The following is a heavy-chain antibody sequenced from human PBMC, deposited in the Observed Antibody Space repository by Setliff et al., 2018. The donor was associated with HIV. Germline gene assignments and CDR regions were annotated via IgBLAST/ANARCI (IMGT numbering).Heavy chain of an antibody. CDR1: GGSISGSNYY. CDR2: IYYSGST. Sequence: SETLSLTCTVSGGSISGSNYYWGWIRQPPGKGLEWVGSIYYSGSTYYSPSLKSRVTISVDTSKNQFSLTLTSVTAADTSVYYCARQQHSSDLKIWNYWGQGTLVTVSS. J-gene: IGHJ4*02. CDR3: ARQQHSSDLKIWNY. V-gene: IGHV4-39*01. D-gene: IGHD6-19*01.